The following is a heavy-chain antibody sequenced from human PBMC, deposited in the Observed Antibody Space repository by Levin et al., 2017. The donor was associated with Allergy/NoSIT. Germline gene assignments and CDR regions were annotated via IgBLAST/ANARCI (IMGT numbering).Heavy chain of an antibody. CDR1: GFSLSTSGVG. CDR2: IYWDDDK. V-gene: IGHV2-5*02. D-gene: IGHD4-11*01. J-gene: IGHJ4*02. CDR3: AQTQGDYSTFDY. Sequence: VSGPTLVKPTQTLTLTCTFSGFSLSTSGVGVGWIRQPPGKALEWLALIYWDDDKRYSPSLKSRLTITKDTSKNQVVLTMTNMDPVDTATYYCAQTQGDYSTFDYWGQGTLVTVSS.